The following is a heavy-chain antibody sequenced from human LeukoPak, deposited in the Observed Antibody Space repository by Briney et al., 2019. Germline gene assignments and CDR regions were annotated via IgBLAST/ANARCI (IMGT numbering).Heavy chain of an antibody. CDR1: GGTFSSYA. CDR2: IIPIFGTA. D-gene: IGHD3-3*01. J-gene: IGHJ5*02. V-gene: IGHV1-69*13. CDR3: ARDLEWIFDP. Sequence: SVKVSCKASGGTFSSYAISWVRQAPGQGLEWMGGIIPIFGTANYAQKFQGRVTITADESTSTAYMELSSLRSGDTAVYYCARDLEWIFDPWGQGTLVTVSS.